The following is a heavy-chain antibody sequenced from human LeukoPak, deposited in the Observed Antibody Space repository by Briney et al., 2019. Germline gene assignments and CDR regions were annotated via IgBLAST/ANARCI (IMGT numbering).Heavy chain of an antibody. CDR1: GFTFTSYW. J-gene: IGHJ4*02. D-gene: IGHD6-19*01. V-gene: IGHV3-74*01. CDR2: INTDGTTT. CDR3: AKVHSIAVAGPPGDY. Sequence: GESLRLSCAASGFTFTSYWMHWVRQAPGEGLVWVSRINTDGTTTNYADSVKGRFTISRDNAKNTLYLQMNSLRAEDTAVYYCAKVHSIAVAGPPGDYWGQGTLVTVSS.